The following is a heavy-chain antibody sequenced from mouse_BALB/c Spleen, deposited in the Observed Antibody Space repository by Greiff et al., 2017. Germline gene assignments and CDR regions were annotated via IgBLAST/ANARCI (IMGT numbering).Heavy chain of an antibody. V-gene: IGHV1-69*02. Sequence: QVQLQQPGAELVKPGAPVKLSCKASGYTFTSYWMNWVKQRPGRGLEWIGRIDPSDSETHYNQKFKDKATLTVDKSSSTAYIQLSSLTSEDSAVYYCARGDYYAMDYGGQGTSVTVSS. CDR1: GYTFTSYW. J-gene: IGHJ4*01. CDR2: IDPSDSET. CDR3: ARGDYYAMDY.